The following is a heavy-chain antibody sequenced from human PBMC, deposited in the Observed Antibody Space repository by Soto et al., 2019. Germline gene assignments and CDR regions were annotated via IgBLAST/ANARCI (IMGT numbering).Heavy chain of an antibody. V-gene: IGHV3-48*02. D-gene: IGHD4-17*01. CDR2: ISSSSSTI. J-gene: IGHJ5*02. CDR3: ARGDYGDCFDP. CDR1: GFILNSYS. Sequence: EVQLVESGGGLVQPGGSLRLSCVASGFILNSYSMNWVRQAPGKGLEWVSYISSSSSTIYYADFVKGRFSISRDNAKNSLFLQMNSLRDDDTAVYYCARGDYGDCFDPWGQGTLVTVSS.